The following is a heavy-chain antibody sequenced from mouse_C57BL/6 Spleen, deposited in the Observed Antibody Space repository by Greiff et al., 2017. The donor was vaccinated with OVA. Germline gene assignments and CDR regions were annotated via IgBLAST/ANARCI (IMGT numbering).Heavy chain of an antibody. Sequence: EVKVVESGGGLVKPGGSLKLSCAASGFTFSSYAMSWVRQTPEKRLEWVATISDGGSYTYYPDNVKGRFTISRDNAKNNLYLQMSHLKSEDTAMYYCARDSIYYGNYEWYFDVWGTGTTVTVSS. CDR2: ISDGGSYT. CDR3: ARDSIYYGNYEWYFDV. V-gene: IGHV5-4*01. J-gene: IGHJ1*03. CDR1: GFTFSSYA. D-gene: IGHD2-1*01.